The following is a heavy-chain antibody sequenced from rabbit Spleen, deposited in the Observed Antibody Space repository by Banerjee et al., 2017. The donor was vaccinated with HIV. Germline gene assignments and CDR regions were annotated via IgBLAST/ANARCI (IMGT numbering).Heavy chain of an antibody. CDR2: IDTGSSGFS. J-gene: IGHJ6*01. CDR3: ARDTGSSFSSYGMDL. V-gene: IGHV1S40*01. D-gene: IGHD8-1*01. Sequence: QSLEESGGDLVKPGASLTLTCIASGVSFSGNSYMCWVRQAPGKGLEWIACIDTGSSGFSYCASWAKGRFTISKTSSTTVTLQMTSLTAADTATYFCARDTGSSFSSYGMDLWGPGTLVTVS. CDR1: GVSFSGNSY.